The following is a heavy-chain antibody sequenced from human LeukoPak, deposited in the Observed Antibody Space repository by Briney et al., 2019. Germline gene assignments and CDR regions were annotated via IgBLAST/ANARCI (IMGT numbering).Heavy chain of an antibody. CDR3: ARRGYYDSSGYYYGDY. Sequence: ASVKVSCKASGYTFTSYGISWVRQAPGQGLEWMGWISAYNGNTNYAQKLQGRVTMTTDTSTSTAYMELRSLRSDDTAVYYCARRGYYDSSGYYYGDYWGQGTLVTVSS. J-gene: IGHJ4*02. CDR1: GYTFTSYG. V-gene: IGHV1-18*01. D-gene: IGHD3-22*01. CDR2: ISAYNGNT.